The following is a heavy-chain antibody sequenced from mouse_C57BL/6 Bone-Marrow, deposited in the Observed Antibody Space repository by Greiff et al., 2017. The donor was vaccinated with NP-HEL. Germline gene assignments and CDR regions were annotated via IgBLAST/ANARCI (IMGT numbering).Heavy chain of an antibody. CDR1: GYTFTSYG. Sequence: QVQLQQSGAELARPGASVKLSCKASGYTFTSYGISWVKQRTGQGLEWIGEIYPRSGNTYYNEKFKGKATLTADKSSSTAYMELRSPTSEDSAVYFCSRIRLRWTLYYAMDYWGQGTSVTVSS. V-gene: IGHV1-81*01. CDR2: IYPRSGNT. J-gene: IGHJ4*01. CDR3: SRIRLRWTLYYAMDY. D-gene: IGHD2-2*01.